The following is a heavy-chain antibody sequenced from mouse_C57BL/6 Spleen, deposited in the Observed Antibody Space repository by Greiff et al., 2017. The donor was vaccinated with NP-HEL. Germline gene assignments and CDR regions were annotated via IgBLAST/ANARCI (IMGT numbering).Heavy chain of an antibody. CDR1: GYTFTSYW. CDR3: ARGVEYYGSSFDY. V-gene: IGHV1-53*01. D-gene: IGHD1-1*01. J-gene: IGHJ2*01. Sequence: QVQLQQPGTELVKPGASVKLSCQASGYTFTSYWMHWVKQRHGQGLEWIGNINPSNGGTNYNEKFQSKATLTVDKSSSTAYMQLSSLTSEDSAFYYCARGVEYYGSSFDYWSQGTTLTVSS. CDR2: INPSNGGT.